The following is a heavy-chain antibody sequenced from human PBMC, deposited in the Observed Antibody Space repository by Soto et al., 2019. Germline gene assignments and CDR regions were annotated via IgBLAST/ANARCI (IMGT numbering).Heavy chain of an antibody. Sequence: ASVKVSCKASGYTFTSYGISWVRQAPGKGLEWMGWIDAYNGETNYAQKFQGRVTMTEDTSTDTAYMELRSLRSEDTAVYSCATDRRDFWSQLDYWGQGTLVTVSS. CDR3: ATDRRDFWSQLDY. CDR2: IDAYNGET. J-gene: IGHJ4*02. D-gene: IGHD3-3*01. CDR1: GYTFTSYG. V-gene: IGHV1-18*01.